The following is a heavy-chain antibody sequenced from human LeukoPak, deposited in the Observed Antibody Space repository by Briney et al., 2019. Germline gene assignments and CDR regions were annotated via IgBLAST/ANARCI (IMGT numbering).Heavy chain of an antibody. J-gene: IGHJ6*04. D-gene: IGHD3-10*01. CDR2: ITHSAGT. CDR3: ARGHYYGSGSCVDV. CDR1: GGSFSGYY. V-gene: IGHV4-34*01. Sequence: SETMSLTCAVYGGSFSGYYWSWIRKPPGKGLEWMGEITHSAGTNYNPSFRSRVTISVDKSNNQFSLKLSCVTAADTAVYYCARGHYYGSGSCVDVWGKGTTVSVSS.